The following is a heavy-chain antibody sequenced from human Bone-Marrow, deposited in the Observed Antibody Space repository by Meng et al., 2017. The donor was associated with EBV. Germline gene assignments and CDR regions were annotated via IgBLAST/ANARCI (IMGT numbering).Heavy chain of an antibody. Sequence: QVLLLKSVAEVKKPVASVKVSCKASGYTCTSYAMHWVRQAPGQRLEWMGWINAGNGNTKYSQKFQGRVTINRDTSASTAYMELSSLRSEDTAVYYCARSPLWFGESNFDYWGQGTLVTVSS. CDR2: INAGNGNT. D-gene: IGHD3-10*01. J-gene: IGHJ4*02. CDR1: GYTCTSYA. V-gene: IGHV1-3*01. CDR3: ARSPLWFGESNFDY.